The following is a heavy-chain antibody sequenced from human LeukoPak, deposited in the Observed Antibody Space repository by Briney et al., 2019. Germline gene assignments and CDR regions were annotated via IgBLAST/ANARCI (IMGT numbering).Heavy chain of an antibody. D-gene: IGHD4-11*01. CDR1: GGSISSSSYY. V-gene: IGHV4-39*02. CDR3: ARLGTVSKAHYYFDY. Sequence: PSETLSLTCTVSGGSISSSSYYWGWIRQPPGKGREWIGSIYYSGSTYYNPSLKGRVTIAVDTSKNHISQKLRSLTAANTAVYYCARLGTVSKAHYYFDYWGQGTLVTVSS. CDR2: IYYSGST. J-gene: IGHJ4*02.